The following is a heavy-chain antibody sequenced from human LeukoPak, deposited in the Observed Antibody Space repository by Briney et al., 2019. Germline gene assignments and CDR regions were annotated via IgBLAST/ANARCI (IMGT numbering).Heavy chain of an antibody. V-gene: IGHV1-18*01. Sequence: ASVKVSCKASGYTFTSYGISWVRQAPGQGLEWMGWISAYNGNTNYAQKLQGRVTMTRNTSISTAYMELSSLRSEDTAVYYCARVQRSSSWYVDFDYWGQGTLVTVSS. J-gene: IGHJ4*02. D-gene: IGHD6-13*01. CDR2: ISAYNGNT. CDR1: GYTFTSYG. CDR3: ARVQRSSSWYVDFDY.